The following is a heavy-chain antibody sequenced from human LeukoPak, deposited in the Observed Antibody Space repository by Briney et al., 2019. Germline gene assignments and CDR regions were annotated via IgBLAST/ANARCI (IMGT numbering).Heavy chain of an antibody. CDR1: GDSVSSNSAA. CDR2: TYYRSKWYN. D-gene: IGHD6-19*01. J-gene: IGHJ4*02. Sequence: LSQTLSLTCAISGDSVSSNSAAWHWIRQSPSRGLEWLGRTYYRSKWYNDYAVSVKSRITINPDTSKNQFSLQLNSVTPEDTAVYYCARDAPRGIAVAGTFDYWGQGTLVTVSS. V-gene: IGHV6-1*01. CDR3: ARDAPRGIAVAGTFDY.